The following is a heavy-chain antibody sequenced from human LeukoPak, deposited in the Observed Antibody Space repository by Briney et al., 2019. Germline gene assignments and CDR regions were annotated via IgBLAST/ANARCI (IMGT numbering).Heavy chain of an antibody. V-gene: IGHV4-59*08. J-gene: IGHJ3*02. CDR3: ARRFDI. Sequence: SETLSLTCTVSGGSISSYYWSWIRQPPGQGLEWIGYIYYSGSTNYNPSLRSRVPISVDTSKNQFSLKLSSVTAADTAVHYCARRFDIWGQGTLVTVSS. CDR2: IYYSGST. CDR1: GGSISSYY.